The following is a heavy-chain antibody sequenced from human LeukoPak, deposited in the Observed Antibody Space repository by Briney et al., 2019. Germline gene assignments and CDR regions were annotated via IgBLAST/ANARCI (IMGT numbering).Heavy chain of an antibody. CDR3: ARGSDDFWSGYSPSY. D-gene: IGHD3-3*01. J-gene: IGHJ4*02. V-gene: IGHV1-2*02. CDR2: INPNCGGT. Sequence: GASVKVSCKASGYTFTGYYMHWVRQAPGQGLEWMGWINPNCGGTNYAQKFQGRVTMTRDTSISTAYMELSRLRSDDTAVYYCARGSDDFWSGYSPSYWGQGTLVTVSS. CDR1: GYTFTGYY.